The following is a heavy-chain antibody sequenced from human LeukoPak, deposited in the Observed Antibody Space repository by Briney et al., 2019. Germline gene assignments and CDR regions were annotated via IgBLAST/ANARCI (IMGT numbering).Heavy chain of an antibody. J-gene: IGHJ4*02. CDR1: GFTFSSYW. Sequence: PGGSLRLTCAAFGFTFSSYWMSWVSQAPGKGLEWVANIKQDGSEKYYVDSVKGRFTISRDNAKNSLYLQMNSLRAEDTAVYYCARVGGDCYFDYWGQGTLVTVSS. CDR3: ARVGGDCYFDY. V-gene: IGHV3-7*01. D-gene: IGHD2-21*02. CDR2: IKQDGSEK.